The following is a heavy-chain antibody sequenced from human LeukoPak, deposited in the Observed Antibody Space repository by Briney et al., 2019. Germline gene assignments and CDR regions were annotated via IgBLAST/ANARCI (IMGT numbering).Heavy chain of an antibody. CDR3: AKAAAITIFGVVIVNFDY. V-gene: IGHV3-23*01. CDR2: ISGSGGST. J-gene: IGHJ4*02. CDR1: GFTFSSYA. D-gene: IGHD3-3*01. Sequence: PGASLRLSCAASGFTFSSYAMSWVRQAPGEGLEWVSAISGSGGSTYYADSVKGRFTISRDNSKNTLYLQMSSLRAEDTAVYYCAKAAAITIFGVVIVNFDYWGQGTLVTVSS.